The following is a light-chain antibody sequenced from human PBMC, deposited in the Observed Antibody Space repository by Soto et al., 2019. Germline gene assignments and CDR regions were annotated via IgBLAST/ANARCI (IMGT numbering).Light chain of an antibody. CDR2: GAS. J-gene: IGKJ1*01. CDR1: QSVAITY. Sequence: EIVLTESPGTLSLSPAERATLSCRASQSVAITYLAWYQQKPGQAPRLLIYGASIRATGIPDRFSGSGSGTDFTLTLSTLEPEDFAVYYCQHYGSSPPSWTFGQGTKVEIK. CDR3: QHYGSSPPSWT. V-gene: IGKV3-20*01.